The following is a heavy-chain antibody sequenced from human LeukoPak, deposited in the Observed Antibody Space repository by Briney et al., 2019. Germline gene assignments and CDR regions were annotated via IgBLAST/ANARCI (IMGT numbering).Heavy chain of an antibody. J-gene: IGHJ4*02. CDR2: INHSGST. Sequence: SETLSLTCAVYGGSFSGYYWSWIRQPPGKGLEWIGEINHSGSTNYNPSLKSRVTISVDTSKNQFSLKLSSVTAADTAVYYCARDYGDYWGQGTLATVSS. CDR1: GGSFSGYY. V-gene: IGHV4-34*01. CDR3: ARDYGDY.